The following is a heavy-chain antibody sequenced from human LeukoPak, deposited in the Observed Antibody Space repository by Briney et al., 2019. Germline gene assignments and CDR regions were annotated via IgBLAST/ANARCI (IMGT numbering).Heavy chain of an antibody. V-gene: IGHV4-39*07. Sequence: PETLSLTCTVSGGSVYTSDYYWGWVRQPPGKGPEWIGDIFYTGKTNYNPSLKSRVSISIDTSRNQFSLKLTSVTAADTAVYYCARVFDSWGQGTLVTVSS. J-gene: IGHJ4*02. CDR2: IFYTGKT. CDR3: ARVFDS. CDR1: GGSVYTSDYY.